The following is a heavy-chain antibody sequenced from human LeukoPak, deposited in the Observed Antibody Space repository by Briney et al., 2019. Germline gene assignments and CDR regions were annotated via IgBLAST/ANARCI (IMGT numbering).Heavy chain of an antibody. CDR3: AKLIGIAAAGGRNWFDP. CDR1: GFTFHDYG. Sequence: GGSLRLSCAASGFTFHDYGMHWVRQAPGKGLEWVSGISWNSGVTDFADTVKGRFTISRDNAKNSLYLQMNSLRAEDTAVYYCAKLIGIAAAGGRNWFDPWGQGTLVTVSS. V-gene: IGHV3-9*01. D-gene: IGHD6-13*01. CDR2: ISWNSGVT. J-gene: IGHJ5*02.